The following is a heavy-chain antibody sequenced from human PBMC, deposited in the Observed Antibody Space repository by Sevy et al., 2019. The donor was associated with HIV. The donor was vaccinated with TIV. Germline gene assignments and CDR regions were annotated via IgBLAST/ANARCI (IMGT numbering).Heavy chain of an antibody. CDR3: ARVPIMAVAPYYFDY. Sequence: GGSLRLSCAASGFTFSSYWMSWVRQAPGKGLEWVANIKQDGSEKYYVDSVKGRFTISRDNAKNSLYLQMNSLRAEDTAVYYCARVPIMAVAPYYFDYWGQGTLVTVSS. V-gene: IGHV3-7*03. D-gene: IGHD6-19*01. J-gene: IGHJ4*02. CDR1: GFTFSSYW. CDR2: IKQDGSEK.